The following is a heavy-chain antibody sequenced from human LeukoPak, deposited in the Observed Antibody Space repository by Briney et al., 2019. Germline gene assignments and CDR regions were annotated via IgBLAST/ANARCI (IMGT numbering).Heavy chain of an antibody. V-gene: IGHV3-15*01. CDR2: IKSKADGGTT. J-gene: IGHJ4*02. CDR3: ATERGGY. D-gene: IGHD3-10*01. CDR1: GFTVSSNY. Sequence: GGSLRLSCAASGFTVSSNYMSWVRQAPGKGLEWVGRIKSKADGGTTDYAAPVKGRFTISRDDSRNTLYLQMNSLKTEDTAVYYCATERGGYWGQGTLVTVSS.